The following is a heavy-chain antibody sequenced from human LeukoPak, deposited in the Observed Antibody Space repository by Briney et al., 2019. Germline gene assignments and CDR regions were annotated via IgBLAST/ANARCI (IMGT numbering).Heavy chain of an antibody. D-gene: IGHD3-10*01. CDR1: GFTFSGYW. CDR2: INTDGSST. J-gene: IGHJ4*02. V-gene: IGHV3-74*01. Sequence: GGSLRLSCAASGFTFSGYWMHWVRQAPGKGLVWVSRINTDGSSTNYADSVKGRFAISRDNAKNTLYLQMTSLRAEDTAVYYCARPMFYGSGSDVFDYWGQGTLVTVSS. CDR3: ARPMFYGSGSDVFDY.